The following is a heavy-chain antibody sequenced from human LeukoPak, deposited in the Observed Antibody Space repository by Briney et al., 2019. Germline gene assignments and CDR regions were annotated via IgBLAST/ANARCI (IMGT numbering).Heavy chain of an antibody. CDR1: GGSISSYY. D-gene: IGHD1-1*01. Sequence: PSETLSLTCTVSGGSISSYYWSWIRQPPGKGLEWIGYIYYSGSTNYNPSLKSRVTISVDTSKNQFSLKLSSVTAADTAVYYCAGGGGGGWGSARYELEAFDIWGQGTMVTVSS. CDR3: AGGGGGGWGSARYELEAFDI. V-gene: IGHV4-59*01. J-gene: IGHJ3*02. CDR2: IYYSGST.